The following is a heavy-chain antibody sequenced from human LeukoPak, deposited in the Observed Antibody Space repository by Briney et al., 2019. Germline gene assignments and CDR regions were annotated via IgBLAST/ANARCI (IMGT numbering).Heavy chain of an antibody. D-gene: IGHD1-26*01. CDR2: TYYSSEWHT. J-gene: IGHJ5*02. CDR3: ASGWALS. Sequence: SQTLSLTCAVSGDSFSNKNAAWNWIRQAPSRGLEWLGRTYYSSEWHTDYAFSVKGRITINADTSKNQFSLQLGYVTPEDTAVYYCASGWALSWGQGTLVTVSS. CDR1: GDSFSNKNAA. V-gene: IGHV6-1*01.